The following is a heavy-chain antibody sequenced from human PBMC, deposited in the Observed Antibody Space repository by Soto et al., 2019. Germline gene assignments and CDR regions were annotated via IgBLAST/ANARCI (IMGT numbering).Heavy chain of an antibody. D-gene: IGHD3-3*01. CDR3: ASTIFGVAPYYYYVMDG. Sequence: SETLSLTCTVSGGSISSDYWSWIRQPPGKGLEWIGYIYYSGSTNYNPSLKSRVTISVDTSKNQFSLKLSSVTAADTAVYYCASTIFGVAPYYYYVMDGWGQGTTVTVSS. CDR1: GGSISSDY. V-gene: IGHV4-59*01. CDR2: IYYSGST. J-gene: IGHJ6*02.